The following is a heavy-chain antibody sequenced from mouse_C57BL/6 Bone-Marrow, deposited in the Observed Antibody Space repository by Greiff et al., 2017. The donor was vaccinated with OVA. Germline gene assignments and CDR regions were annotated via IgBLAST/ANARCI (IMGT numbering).Heavy chain of an antibody. CDR1: GFTFSNYW. Sequence: EVQRVESGGGLVQPGGSMKLSCVASGFTFSNYWMNWVRQSPEKGLEWVAQIRLKSDNYATHYAESVKGRFTISRDDSKSSVYLQMNNLRAEDTGMYYCTEGSSYAMDYWGQGTSVTVSS. D-gene: IGHD1-1*01. CDR2: IRLKSDNYAT. CDR3: TEGSSYAMDY. J-gene: IGHJ4*01. V-gene: IGHV6-3*01.